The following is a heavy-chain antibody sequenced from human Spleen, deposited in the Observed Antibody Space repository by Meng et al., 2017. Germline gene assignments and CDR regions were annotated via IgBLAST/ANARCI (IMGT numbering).Heavy chain of an antibody. D-gene: IGHD1-26*01. CDR2: INHSGST. J-gene: IGHJ4*02. V-gene: IGHV4-34*01. CDR1: GGSFSGYY. CDR3: ARERGELGDY. Sequence: SETLSLTCAVYGGSFSGYYWSWIRQPPGKGLEWIGEINHSGSTNYNPSLESRVTISVDTSKNQFSLKLSSVTAADTAVYYCARERGELGDYWGQGTLVTVSS.